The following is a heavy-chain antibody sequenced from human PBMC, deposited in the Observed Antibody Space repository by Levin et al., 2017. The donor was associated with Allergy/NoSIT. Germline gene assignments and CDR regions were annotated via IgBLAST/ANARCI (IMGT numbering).Heavy chain of an antibody. J-gene: IGHJ4*02. Sequence: GGSLRLSCAASGFTFSSYAMHWVRQAPGKGLEWVAVISANGNNKYYADSGKGRFTISRDNSKNTLDLQMNSLRAEDTAVYYGAKDRVVPAKYTFDYWGQGTLVTVSS. CDR3: AKDRVVPAKYTFDY. V-gene: IGHV3-30*18. CDR2: ISANGNNK. CDR1: GFTFSSYA. D-gene: IGHD2-2*01.